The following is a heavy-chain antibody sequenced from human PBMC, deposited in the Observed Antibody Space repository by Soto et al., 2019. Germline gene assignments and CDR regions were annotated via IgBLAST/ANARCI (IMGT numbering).Heavy chain of an antibody. V-gene: IGHV3-23*01. CDR3: TNAGEVFGSVDY. D-gene: IGHD3-10*01. J-gene: IGHJ4*02. CDR2: ISGDGVIT. CDR1: GFTFSSFA. Sequence: VQVLESGGGSVQPGESLRLSCAASGFTFSSFALNWVRQAPGKGLEWVSGISGDGVITYYADSVRGRFTISRHNSKNTLFLQMNTLRAEDTGIYYCTNAGEVFGSVDYWRRGTLVTVSS.